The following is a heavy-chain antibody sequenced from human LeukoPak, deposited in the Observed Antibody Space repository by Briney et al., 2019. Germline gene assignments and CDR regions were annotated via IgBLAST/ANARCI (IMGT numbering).Heavy chain of an antibody. V-gene: IGHV4-34*01. D-gene: IGHD3-22*01. Sequence: PSETLSLTCAVYGGSFSGYYWSWIRQPPGKGLEWIGEINHSGSTNYNPSLKSRVTISVDTSKNQFSLKLSSVTAADTAVYYCARGTTYYYDSSGYWLIDYWGQGTLVTVSS. CDR3: ARGTTYYYDSSGYWLIDY. J-gene: IGHJ4*02. CDR2: INHSGST. CDR1: GGSFSGYY.